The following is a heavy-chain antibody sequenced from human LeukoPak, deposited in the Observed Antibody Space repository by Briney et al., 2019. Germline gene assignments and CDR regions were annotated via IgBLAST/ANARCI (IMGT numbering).Heavy chain of an antibody. D-gene: IGHD2-2*01. J-gene: IGHJ4*02. CDR1: GFSFSSYA. Sequence: GRSLRLSCAASGFSFSSYALHWVRQAPPKGLEGVAFISYDGSNKYYADSVKGRFTISRDNSRNTLYLQMNSLRAEDTAMYYCARDWQYQLLYSFDDWGQGSLVTVSS. CDR3: ARDWQYQLLYSFDD. CDR2: ISYDGSNK. V-gene: IGHV3-30-3*01.